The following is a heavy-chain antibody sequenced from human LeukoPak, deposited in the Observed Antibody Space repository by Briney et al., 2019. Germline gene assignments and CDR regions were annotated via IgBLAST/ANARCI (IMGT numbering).Heavy chain of an antibody. D-gene: IGHD6-13*01. CDR1: GGSIGSYY. J-gene: IGHJ3*02. CDR2: IYYSGST. Sequence: SETLSLTCTVSGGSIGSYYWSWIRQPPGKGLEWIGYIYYSGSTNYNPSLKSRVTISVDTSKNQFSLKLSSVTAADTAVYYCARTGWQQLVPGAFDIWGQGTMVTVSS. CDR3: ARTGWQQLVPGAFDI. V-gene: IGHV4-59*01.